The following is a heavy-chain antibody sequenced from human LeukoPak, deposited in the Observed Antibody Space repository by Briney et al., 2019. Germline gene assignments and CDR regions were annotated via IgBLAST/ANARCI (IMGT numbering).Heavy chain of an antibody. J-gene: IGHJ4*02. CDR3: ARAEGYDFWSGPND. Sequence: GGSLRLSCAASGFTFSSYSMNWVRQAPGKGLEWVSSISSSSSSYIYYADSVKGRFTISRDNAKNSLYLQMNSLRAEDTAVYYCARAEGYDFWSGPNDWGQGTLVTVSS. CDR2: ISSSSSSYI. D-gene: IGHD3-3*01. CDR1: GFTFSSYS. V-gene: IGHV3-21*01.